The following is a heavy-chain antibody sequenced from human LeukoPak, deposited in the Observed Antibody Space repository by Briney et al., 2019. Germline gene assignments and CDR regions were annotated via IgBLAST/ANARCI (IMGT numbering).Heavy chain of an antibody. J-gene: IGHJ4*02. CDR1: GGSVTDYY. CDR3: ARYDVWGSYRAFDY. CDR2: IYYTGT. D-gene: IGHD3-16*02. Sequence: SETLSLTCTVSGGSVTDYYWSWIRQSPGKGLEWIGYIYYTGTSYNPSLKSRVTISADTSKNQFSLKLISVTAADTAVYYCARYDVWGSYRAFDYWGQGTLVTVSS. V-gene: IGHV4-59*02.